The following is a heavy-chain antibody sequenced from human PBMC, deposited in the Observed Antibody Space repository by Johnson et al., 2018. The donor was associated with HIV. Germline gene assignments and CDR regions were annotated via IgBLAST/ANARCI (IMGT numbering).Heavy chain of an antibody. V-gene: IGHV3-30*03. Sequence: QVQLVESGGGVVQPGRSLRLSCTASGFTFSSYGMHWVRQAPGKGLEWVAVISYDGSNKYYADSVKGRFTVSRDNSKNTVYLQMNSLRVEDTAVYYCARDAAKLEEDDAFDIWGQGTMVTVSS. D-gene: IGHD1-1*01. CDR3: ARDAAKLEEDDAFDI. J-gene: IGHJ3*02. CDR2: ISYDGSNK. CDR1: GFTFSSYG.